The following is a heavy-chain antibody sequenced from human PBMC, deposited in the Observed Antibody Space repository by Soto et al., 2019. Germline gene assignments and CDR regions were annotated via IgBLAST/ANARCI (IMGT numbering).Heavy chain of an antibody. CDR2: IYSGGST. D-gene: IGHD3-22*01. CDR3: ARDFRGLYYYDSSGYPDAFDI. J-gene: IGHJ3*02. Sequence: HPGGSLRLSCAASGFTVSSNYMSWVRQAPGKGLEWVSVIYSGGSTYYADSVKGRFTISRDNSKNTLYLQMNGLRAEDTAVYYCARDFRGLYYYDSSGYPDAFDIWGQGTMVTVSS. V-gene: IGHV3-66*01. CDR1: GFTVSSNY.